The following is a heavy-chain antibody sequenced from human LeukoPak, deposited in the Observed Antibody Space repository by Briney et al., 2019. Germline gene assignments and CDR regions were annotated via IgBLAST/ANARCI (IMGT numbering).Heavy chain of an antibody. Sequence: PSETLSLTCTVSGGSITSYYWHWIPQPPGKGLEWIGYIYYSGSTNYNPSLKSRVTISVDTSRKQFSLKLHSVSAADTAVYYCARDRGRATWFDPWGQGTVVAVSS. J-gene: IGHJ5*02. CDR3: ARDRGRATWFDP. CDR1: GGSITSYY. V-gene: IGHV4-59*01. CDR2: IYYSGST. D-gene: IGHD3-10*01.